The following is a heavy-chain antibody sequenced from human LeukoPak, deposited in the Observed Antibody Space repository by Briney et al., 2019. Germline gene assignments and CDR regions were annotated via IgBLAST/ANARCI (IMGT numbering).Heavy chain of an antibody. CDR2: IYPGDSDT. CDR1: GYSFTSYW. V-gene: IGHV5-51*01. D-gene: IGHD3-10*01. CDR3: ARQRVRGVSYMAV. Sequence: ESXKISXKGSGYSFTSYWIGWVRQLPGKGLEWMXXIYPGDSDTRYSPSFQGQVTISADKSISTAYLQWSSLKASDTAMYYCARQRVRGVSYMAVWGKGTTVTVSS. J-gene: IGHJ6*04.